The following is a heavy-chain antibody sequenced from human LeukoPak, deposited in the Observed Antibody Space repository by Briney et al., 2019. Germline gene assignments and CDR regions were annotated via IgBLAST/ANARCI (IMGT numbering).Heavy chain of an antibody. CDR2: IKQDGSEK. V-gene: IGHV3-7*01. Sequence: GGSLRLSCAASGFTFSSYWMSWVRQAPGKGLEWVANIKQDGSEKYYVDSVKGRFTISRDNAKNSLYLQMNSLRAEDTAVYYCARDVYDILTGYYRGAFDIWGQGTMVTVSS. J-gene: IGHJ3*02. CDR3: ARDVYDILTGYYRGAFDI. D-gene: IGHD3-9*01. CDR1: GFTFSSYW.